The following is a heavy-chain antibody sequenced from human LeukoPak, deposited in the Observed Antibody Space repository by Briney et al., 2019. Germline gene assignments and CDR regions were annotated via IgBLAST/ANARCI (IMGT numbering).Heavy chain of an antibody. CDR1: GFTFSSYG. V-gene: IGHV3-33*01. CDR2: IWYDGSNK. J-gene: IGHJ6*02. D-gene: IGHD3-3*01. CDR3: AREVEADFWSGYYTSYYGMDV. Sequence: GRSLRLSCAASGFTFSSYGMHWVRQAPGKGLEWVAVIWYDGSNKYYADSVKGQFTISRDNSKNTLYLQMNSLRAEDTAVYYCAREVEADFWSGYYTSYYGMDVWGQGTTVTVSS.